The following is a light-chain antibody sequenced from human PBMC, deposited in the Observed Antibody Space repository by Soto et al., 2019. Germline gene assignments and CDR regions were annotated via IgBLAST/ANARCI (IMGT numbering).Light chain of an antibody. CDR1: SSDFGTYNL. V-gene: IGLV2-23*01. J-gene: IGLJ1*01. CDR2: EGS. CDR3: CSFAGSSFSLYV. Sequence: LTQPASVSGSPGQSITISCTGTSSDFGTYNLVSWYQQHPGKAPKVMIYEGSKRPSGVSDRFSGSKSGNTASLTISGLQAEDEADYYCCSFAGSSFSLYVFGTGTKVTVL.